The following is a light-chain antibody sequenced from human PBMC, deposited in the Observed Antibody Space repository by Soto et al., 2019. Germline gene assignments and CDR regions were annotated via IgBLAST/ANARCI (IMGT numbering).Light chain of an antibody. Sequence: DLQMTQSPSSLSASVGDRVTITCRASQPIATYLSWFQQKPGKAHKLLIYTASNLQSGVPPRFTGSGSGTEFTLTISGLHPEDFATYYCQQSYNTPSWTFGQRTKVEIK. J-gene: IGKJ1*01. CDR1: QPIATY. V-gene: IGKV1-39*01. CDR2: TAS. CDR3: QQSYNTPSWT.